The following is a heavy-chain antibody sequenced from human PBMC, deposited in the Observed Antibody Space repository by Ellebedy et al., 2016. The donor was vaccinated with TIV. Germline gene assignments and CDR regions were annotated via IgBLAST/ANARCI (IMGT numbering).Heavy chain of an antibody. CDR3: ARRDSSGSDAFDI. CDR2: IYPGDSDT. J-gene: IGHJ3*02. V-gene: IGHV5-51*01. Sequence: GESLKIPXKGSGYSFTSYWIGWVRQMPGKGLEWMGIIYPGDSDTRYSPSFQGQVTISADKSISTAYLQWSSLKASDTAMYYCARRDSSGSDAFDIWGQGTMVTVSS. CDR1: GYSFTSYW. D-gene: IGHD3-22*01.